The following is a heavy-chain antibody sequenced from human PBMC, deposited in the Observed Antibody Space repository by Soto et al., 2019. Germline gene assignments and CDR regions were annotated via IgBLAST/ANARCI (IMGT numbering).Heavy chain of an antibody. CDR2: ISAYNGNT. CDR3: ARFRREVVAANFDY. V-gene: IGHV1-18*01. Sequence: ASVKVSCKASGYTFTSYGISWLRRAPGQGLEWVGWISAYNGNTNYAQKLQGRVTMTTDTSTSTAYMELRSQRSDDTAVYYCARFRREVVAANFDYWGQGTLVTVSS. D-gene: IGHD2-15*01. J-gene: IGHJ4*02. CDR1: GYTFTSYG.